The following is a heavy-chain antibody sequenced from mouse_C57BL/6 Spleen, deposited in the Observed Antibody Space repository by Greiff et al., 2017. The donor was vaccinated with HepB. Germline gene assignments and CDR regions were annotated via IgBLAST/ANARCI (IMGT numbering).Heavy chain of an antibody. V-gene: IGHV7-3*01. CDR3: ARFSKEYFDV. J-gene: IGHJ1*03. D-gene: IGHD6-2*01. CDR1: GFTFTDYY. Sequence: EVQLVESGGGLVQPGGSLSLSCAASGFTFTDYYMSWVRQPPGKALEWLGFIRNKANGYTTEYSASVKGRFTISRDNSQSILYLQMNALRAEDSATYYCARFSKEYFDVWGTGTTVTVSS. CDR2: IRNKANGYTT.